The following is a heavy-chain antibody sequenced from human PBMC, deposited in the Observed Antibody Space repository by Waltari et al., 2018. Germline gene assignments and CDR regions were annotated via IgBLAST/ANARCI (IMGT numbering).Heavy chain of an antibody. CDR1: GGSISSGGYS. Sequence: QLQLQESGSGLVKPSQTLSLTCAVSGGSISSGGYSWSWIRQPPGKGLEWIGYIYHSGSTYYNPALKSRVTISVDRSKNQFSLKLSSVTAADTAVYYCARAPLGYCSSTSCPRGDWFDPWGQGTLVTVSS. CDR2: IYHSGST. V-gene: IGHV4-30-2*01. CDR3: ARAPLGYCSSTSCPRGDWFDP. J-gene: IGHJ5*02. D-gene: IGHD2-2*01.